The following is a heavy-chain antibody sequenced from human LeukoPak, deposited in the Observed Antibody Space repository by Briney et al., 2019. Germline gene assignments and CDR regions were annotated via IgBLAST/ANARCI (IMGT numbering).Heavy chain of an antibody. CDR3: AREKYYYGSGSHYYFDY. J-gene: IGHJ4*02. CDR2: IIPIFGTA. Sequence: SVKVSCKASGGTFSSYAISWVRQAPGQGLEWMGGIIPIFGTANYAQKFQGRVTITADESTSTAYMELSSLRSDDTAVYYCAREKYYYGSGSHYYFDYWGQGTLVTVSS. CDR1: GGTFSSYA. V-gene: IGHV1-69*13. D-gene: IGHD3-10*01.